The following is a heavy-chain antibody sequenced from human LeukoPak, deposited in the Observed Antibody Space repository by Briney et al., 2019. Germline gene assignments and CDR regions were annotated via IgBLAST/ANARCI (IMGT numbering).Heavy chain of an antibody. J-gene: IGHJ4*02. V-gene: IGHV1-2*02. Sequence: ASVKVSCKTSGYTFVAYYLHWVRQAPGQGLEWGGWIHPNTGATKYAQSFQGRVTLTRDTSITTAYLELSSLTSDDTALYYCARDEGFYETSNFYVLDYWGQGTLVTVSS. CDR1: GYTFVAYY. CDR2: IHPNTGAT. CDR3: ARDEGFYETSNFYVLDY. D-gene: IGHD2/OR15-2a*01.